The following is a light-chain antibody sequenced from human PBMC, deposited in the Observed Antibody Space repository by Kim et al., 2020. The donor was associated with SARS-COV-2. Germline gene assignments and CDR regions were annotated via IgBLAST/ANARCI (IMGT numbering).Light chain of an antibody. J-gene: IGKJ3*01. CDR3: QQRSNWQGFT. V-gene: IGKV3-11*01. Sequence: SPGDRATLPCRASQSVSSYLAWNQQKPGQAPRLLIYDASNRATGIPARFSGSGSGTDFTLTISSLEPEDVAVYYCQQRSNWQGFTFGPGTKVDIK. CDR1: QSVSSY. CDR2: DAS.